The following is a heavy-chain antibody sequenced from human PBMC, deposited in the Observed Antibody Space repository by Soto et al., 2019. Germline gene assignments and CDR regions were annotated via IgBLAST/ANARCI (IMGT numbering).Heavy chain of an antibody. J-gene: IGHJ6*02. D-gene: IGHD6-13*01. CDR3: ARLEYISSWYYVGSGNYYYGMDV. CDR2: IDPSDSYT. V-gene: IGHV5-10-1*01. CDR1: GYSCTSYW. Sequence: GESLKISCKGSGYSCTSYWISWVCQMPGKGLEWMGRIDPSDSYTHYSPSFQGHVTISADKSISTAYLQWSSLKASDTAMYYCARLEYISSWYYVGSGNYYYGMDVWGQGTTVTVSS.